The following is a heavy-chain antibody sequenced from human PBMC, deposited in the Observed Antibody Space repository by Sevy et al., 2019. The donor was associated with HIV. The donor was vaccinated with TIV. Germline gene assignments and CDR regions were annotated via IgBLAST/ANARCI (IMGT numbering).Heavy chain of an antibody. CDR1: GGTFSSYA. D-gene: IGHD4-17*01. CDR2: IIPIFGTA. CDR3: ARERPDDYVPDV. Sequence: ASVKVSCKASGGTFSSYAISWVRQAPGQGLEWMGGIIPIFGTANYAQKFQGRVTITADASTSTAYMELSSLRSEDTAVYYCARERPDDYVPDVWGQGTTVTVSS. V-gene: IGHV1-69*13. J-gene: IGHJ6*02.